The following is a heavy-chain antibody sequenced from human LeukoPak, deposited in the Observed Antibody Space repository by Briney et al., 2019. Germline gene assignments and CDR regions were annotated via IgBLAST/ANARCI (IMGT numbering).Heavy chain of an antibody. V-gene: IGHV3-33*06. CDR3: AKGSGTSRPYYLDY. D-gene: IGHD6-25*01. CDR2: IWYDGSNK. CDR1: GFTFSSYG. Sequence: GGSLRLSCAASGFTFSSYGMHWVRQAPGKGLEWVAVIWYDGSNKYYADSVKGRFTISRDSSKSTMYLQMTSLTAEDTAVYYCAKGSGTSRPYYLDYWGRGTLVTVSP. J-gene: IGHJ4*02.